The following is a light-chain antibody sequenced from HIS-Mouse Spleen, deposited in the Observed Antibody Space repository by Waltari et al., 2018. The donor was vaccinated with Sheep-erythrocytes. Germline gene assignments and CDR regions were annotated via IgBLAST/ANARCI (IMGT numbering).Light chain of an antibody. CDR3: SSYTSSSTLWV. J-gene: IGLJ3*02. Sequence: QSALTQPASVSGSPGQSITISCTGTSSDVGGYNYVSWYQQHPGKAPKRMIYEVSNRPSGVSNRVSGSKSGNTASLTISGLQAEDEADYYCSSYTSSSTLWVFGGGTKLTVL. V-gene: IGLV2-14*01. CDR2: EVS. CDR1: SSDVGGYNY.